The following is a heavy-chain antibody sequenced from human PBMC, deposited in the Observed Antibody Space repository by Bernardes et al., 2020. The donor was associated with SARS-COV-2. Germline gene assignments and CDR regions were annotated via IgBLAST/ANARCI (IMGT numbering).Heavy chain of an antibody. Sequence: GGSLRLSCAASGFTFSNYGMHWVRQAQGKGLEWVALIWYDGSYKYYAGSVTGLLTISIDNSKNTLFLQMTSLTVDDMATYYFAGGSRPPFIAAAALDSWGQGTLRTVSS. CDR1: GFTFSNYG. CDR2: IWYDGSYK. J-gene: IGHJ4*02. D-gene: IGHD6-13*01. CDR3: AGGSRPPFIAAAALDS. V-gene: IGHV3-33*01.